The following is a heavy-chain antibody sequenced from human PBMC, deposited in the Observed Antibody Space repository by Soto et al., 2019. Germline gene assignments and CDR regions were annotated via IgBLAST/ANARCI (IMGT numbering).Heavy chain of an antibody. D-gene: IGHD4-4*01. CDR2: IYYSGST. J-gene: IGHJ6*02. Sequence: SETLSLTGTVSGGSISSGGYYWSWIRRHPGKGLEWIGYIYYSGSTYYNPSLKSRVTISVDTSKNQFSLKLSSVTAADTAVYYCARDHRKNSNYPFFGMDVWGQGTTVTVSS. V-gene: IGHV4-31*03. CDR3: ARDHRKNSNYPFFGMDV. CDR1: GGSISSGGYY.